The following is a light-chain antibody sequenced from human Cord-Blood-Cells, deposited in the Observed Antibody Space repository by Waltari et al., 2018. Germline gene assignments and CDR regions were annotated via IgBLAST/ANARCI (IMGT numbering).Light chain of an antibody. CDR3: YSTDSSGNLVV. CDR2: EDS. V-gene: IGLV3-10*01. CDR1: ALPKKY. J-gene: IGLJ2*01. Sequence: SYELTQPPSVSVSPGQTARITCSGEALPKKYAYWYQQKSGQAPVLVIYEDSKRPSGIPERFSGSSSGTMATLTISGAQVEDEADYYCYSTDSSGNLVVFGGGTKLTVL.